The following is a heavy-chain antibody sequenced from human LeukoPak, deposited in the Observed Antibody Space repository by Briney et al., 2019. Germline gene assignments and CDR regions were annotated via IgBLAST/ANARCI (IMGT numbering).Heavy chain of an antibody. CDR3: ARGGAARLHFQN. CDR1: GGSISSGDYY. D-gene: IGHD6-6*01. J-gene: IGHJ1*01. CDR2: IYYSGST. V-gene: IGHV4-30-4*01. Sequence: PSETLSLTCTVSGGSISSGDYYWSWIRQPPGKGLEWIGYIYYSGSTYYNPSLKSRVTISVDTSKNQFSLKLSCVTAAGTAVYYCARGGAARLHFQNWGQGTLVTVSS.